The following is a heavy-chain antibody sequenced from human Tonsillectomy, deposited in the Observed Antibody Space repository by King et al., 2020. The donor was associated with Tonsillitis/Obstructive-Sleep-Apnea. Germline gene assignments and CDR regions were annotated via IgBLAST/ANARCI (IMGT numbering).Heavy chain of an antibody. CDR3: AKEALTRFRGDPSDAYDV. CDR1: GFTFDDYA. D-gene: IGHD3-10*01. CDR2: ISWNSANI. J-gene: IGHJ3*01. V-gene: IGHV3-9*01. Sequence: VQLVESGGGLVQPGRSLRLSCAASGFTFDDYAMHWVRQAPGKGLEWVSVISWNSANIGYADSVKGRFTISRDNAKNSLYLQMSTLRPEDTALYYCAKEALTRFRGDPSDAYDVWGQGTMVTVSS.